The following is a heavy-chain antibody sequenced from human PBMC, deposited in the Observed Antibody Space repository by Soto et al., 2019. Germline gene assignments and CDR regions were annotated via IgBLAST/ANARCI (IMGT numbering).Heavy chain of an antibody. Sequence: GESLKISCAASGFTFSSYWMSWVRQAPGKGLEWVANIKQDGSEKYYVDSVKGRFTISRDNAKNSLYLQMNSLRAEDTAVYYCARDGVLLWFGESLYYFDYWGQGTLVTVSS. V-gene: IGHV3-7*01. J-gene: IGHJ4*02. CDR3: ARDGVLLWFGESLYYFDY. D-gene: IGHD3-10*01. CDR2: IKQDGSEK. CDR1: GFTFSSYW.